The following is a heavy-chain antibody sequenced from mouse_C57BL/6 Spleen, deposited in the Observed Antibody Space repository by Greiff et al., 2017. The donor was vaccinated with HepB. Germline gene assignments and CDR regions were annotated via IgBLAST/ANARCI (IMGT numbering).Heavy chain of an antibody. CDR1: GYTFTSYT. D-gene: IGHD2-4*01. V-gene: IGHV1-4*01. CDR3: ARGDYDDAWFAY. CDR2: INPSSGYT. J-gene: IGHJ3*01. Sequence: QVQLQQSGAELARPGASVKMSCKASGYTFTSYTMHWVKQRPGQGLEWIGYINPSSGYTKYNQKFKDKATLTADKSSSTAYMQLSSLTSEDSAVYYCARGDYDDAWFAYWGQGTLVTVSA.